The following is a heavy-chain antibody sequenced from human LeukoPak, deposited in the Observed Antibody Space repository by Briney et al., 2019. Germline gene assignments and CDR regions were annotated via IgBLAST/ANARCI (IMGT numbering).Heavy chain of an antibody. CDR3: ARVDWNYENWFDP. V-gene: IGHV4-39*07. Sequence: PSETLSLTCTVSGGSISSSSYYWGWIRQPPGKGLEWIGSIYYSRSTYYNPSLKSRVTISVDTSKNQFSLKLSSVTAADTAVYYCARVDWNYENWFDPWGQGTLVTVSS. J-gene: IGHJ5*02. CDR2: IYYSRST. CDR1: GGSISSSSYY. D-gene: IGHD1-7*01.